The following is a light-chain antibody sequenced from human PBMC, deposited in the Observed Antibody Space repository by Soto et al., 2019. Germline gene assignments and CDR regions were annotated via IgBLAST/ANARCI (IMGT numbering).Light chain of an antibody. CDR3: QHYNSYSEA. V-gene: IGKV1-5*03. J-gene: IGKJ1*01. CDR1: QTISSW. Sequence: DIQMTQSPSTLSGSVGDRVTITCRASQTISSWLAWYQQKPGKAPKLLIYKASTFKSGVPSRFSGSGSGTEFPLTISSLQPDDFATYYRQHYNSYSEAFGQGTKVDIK. CDR2: KAS.